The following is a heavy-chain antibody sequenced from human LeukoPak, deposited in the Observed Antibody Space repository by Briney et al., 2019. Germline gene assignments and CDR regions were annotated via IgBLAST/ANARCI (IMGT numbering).Heavy chain of an antibody. V-gene: IGHV3-30*03. Sequence: GGSLRLSCAASGFTFNSYGMHWVRQAPGKGLEWVAFISFGGSNKYYTDSVRGRFTISRDSSKNTLYLLMDTLRAEDTAVYYCARGTVTAPDYWGQGTLVTVSS. CDR1: GFTFNSYG. CDR2: ISFGGSNK. J-gene: IGHJ4*02. D-gene: IGHD2-21*02. CDR3: ARGTVTAPDY.